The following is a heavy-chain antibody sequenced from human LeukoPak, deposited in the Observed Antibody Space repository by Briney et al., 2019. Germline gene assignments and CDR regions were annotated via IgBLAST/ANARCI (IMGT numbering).Heavy chain of an antibody. CDR2: TSSSDSGT. D-gene: IGHD2-21*01. CDR3: AKAPVTSCRGAYCYPFDS. CDR1: GFSFSSYA. V-gene: IGHV3-23*01. J-gene: IGHJ4*02. Sequence: GGSLRLSCAASGFSFSSYAMSWVRQAPGKGLEWVSATSSSDSGTYYADSVRGRFTISRDNSKNTLYLHMKSLRAEDAAVYYCAKAPVTSCRGAYCYPFDSWGQGTVVTVSS.